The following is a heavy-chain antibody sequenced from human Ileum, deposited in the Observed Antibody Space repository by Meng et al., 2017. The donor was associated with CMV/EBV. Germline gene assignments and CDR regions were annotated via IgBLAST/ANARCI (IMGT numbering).Heavy chain of an antibody. D-gene: IGHD3-16*01. V-gene: IGHV4-4*07. CDR2: IYHGGST. CDR1: GDSITSFY. J-gene: IGHJ4*02. Sequence: QAQLQDSGPGLVKPSQTLSLTCTVSGDSITSFYWSWIRQPAGKALEWIGRIYHGGSTNYNPSLKSRVTLSVDTSKNQFSMRLTSVTAADTAVYYCARGPGGFGDFNFDYWGQGTLVTVSS. CDR3: ARGPGGFGDFNFDY.